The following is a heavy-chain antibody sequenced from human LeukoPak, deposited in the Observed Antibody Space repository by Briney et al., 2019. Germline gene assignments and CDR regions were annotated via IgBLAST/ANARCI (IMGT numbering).Heavy chain of an antibody. CDR2: IYGGGST. CDR3: ARRIQYYYDSSGSGAFDI. J-gene: IGHJ3*02. CDR1: GFTISSNY. V-gene: IGHV3-66*02. Sequence: GGSLRLSCAASGFTISSNYMSWVRQAPGTGVEWVSGIYGGGSTYYADSAKGRLTISKEKSRNTLSLQMKSLGTEETAAYYYARRIQYYYDSSGSGAFDIWGQGTMVTVSS. D-gene: IGHD3-22*01.